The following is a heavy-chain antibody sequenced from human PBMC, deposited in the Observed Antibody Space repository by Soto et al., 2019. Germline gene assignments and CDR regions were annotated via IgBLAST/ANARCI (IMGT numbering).Heavy chain of an antibody. Sequence: SVKVSCKASGVTLSSFINYPINWVRQAPGQGLEWMGGIVPNVGTVNYAQKFQGRVTVTADKSTGTAYMELSSLRSEDTALYYCARRDTSGFLRYFDNWGQGTLVTVSS. V-gene: IGHV1-69*06. D-gene: IGHD3-3*01. CDR1: GVTLSSFINYP. CDR2: IVPNVGTV. CDR3: ARRDTSGFLRYFDN. J-gene: IGHJ4*03.